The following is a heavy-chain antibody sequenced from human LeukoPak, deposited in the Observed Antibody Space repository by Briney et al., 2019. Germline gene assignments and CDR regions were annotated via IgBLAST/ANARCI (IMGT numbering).Heavy chain of an antibody. CDR3: ARGRDGYNYLDAFDI. V-gene: IGHV1-2*06. Sequence: ASVKVSCKASGYTYTGYYMHWVRQAPGQGLEWMGRINPNSGGTNYAQKFQGRVTMTRDTSISTAYMELSRLRSDDTAVYYCARGRDGYNYLDAFDIWGQGTMVTVSS. D-gene: IGHD5-24*01. CDR1: GYTYTGYY. J-gene: IGHJ3*02. CDR2: INPNSGGT.